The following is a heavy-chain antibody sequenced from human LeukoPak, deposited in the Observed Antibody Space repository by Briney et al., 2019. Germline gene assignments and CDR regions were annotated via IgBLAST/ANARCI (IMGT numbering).Heavy chain of an antibody. CDR3: ARVTVPATMLIPD. V-gene: IGHV4-39*01. Sequence: SETLSLTCTVSGGSISSSSYYWGWIRQPPGKGLEWIGSIYYSGSTYYNPSLKSRVTISVDTSKNQFSLKLSSVTAADTAVYYCARVTVPATMLIPDWGQGTLVTVSS. CDR1: GGSISSSSYY. J-gene: IGHJ4*02. D-gene: IGHD2-2*01. CDR2: IYYSGST.